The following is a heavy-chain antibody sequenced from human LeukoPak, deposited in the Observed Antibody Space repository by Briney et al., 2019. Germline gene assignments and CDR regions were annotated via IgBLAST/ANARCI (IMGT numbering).Heavy chain of an antibody. J-gene: IGHJ4*02. D-gene: IGHD3-10*01. V-gene: IGHV3-21*01. CDR1: GFTFSTYS. CDR2: ISASSIYI. CDR3: ARVYGSGSYEAIDY. Sequence: PGGSLRLSCAASGFTFSTYSINWVRQAPGKGLEWVSSISASSIYIYYADSLKGRFTISRDNAKNSLFLQMNSLRAEDTAVYYCARVYGSGSYEAIDYWGQGTQVTVSS.